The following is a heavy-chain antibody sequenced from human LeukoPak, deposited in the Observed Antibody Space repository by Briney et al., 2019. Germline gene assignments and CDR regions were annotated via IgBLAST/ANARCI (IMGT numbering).Heavy chain of an antibody. V-gene: IGHV4-59*12. CDR3: ARVMRFYYYYYMDV. D-gene: IGHD3-16*01. Sequence: SETLSLTCTASGGSITPYYWSWIRQPPGKGLEWIGYIYYSGSTNYNPSLRSRVTISVDTSNNRFSLKLSSVTAADTAVYYCARVMRFYYYYYMDVWGKGTTVTVSS. J-gene: IGHJ6*03. CDR2: IYYSGST. CDR1: GGSITPYY.